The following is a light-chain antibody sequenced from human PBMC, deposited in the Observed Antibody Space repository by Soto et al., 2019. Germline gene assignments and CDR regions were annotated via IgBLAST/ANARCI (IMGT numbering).Light chain of an antibody. CDR3: GAWDDRLSGYF. Sequence: QSVLTQPPSASGTPGQRVTISCSGSSSNIGSHYVYWFQLLPGTAPKLLIYWNDERPSVVPDRFSGSKSGTSASLAISGLRSEDEADYYCGAWDDRLSGYFFGSGTKLTVL. J-gene: IGLJ1*01. CDR1: SSNIGSHY. CDR2: WND. V-gene: IGLV1-47*01.